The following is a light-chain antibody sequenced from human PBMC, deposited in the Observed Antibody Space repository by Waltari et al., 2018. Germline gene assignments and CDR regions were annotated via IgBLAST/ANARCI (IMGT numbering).Light chain of an antibody. J-gene: IGKJ4*01. Sequence: EIVLIQSPATLALSPGERATLSCRASQSVRNYLAWYQQKPGQGPRLLIYDTSNRGTGVPARFRGSGSGTDFTLTISSLESEDFAVYYCQQRSSWPLTFGGGTKVQIK. V-gene: IGKV3-11*01. CDR3: QQRSSWPLT. CDR1: QSVRNY. CDR2: DTS.